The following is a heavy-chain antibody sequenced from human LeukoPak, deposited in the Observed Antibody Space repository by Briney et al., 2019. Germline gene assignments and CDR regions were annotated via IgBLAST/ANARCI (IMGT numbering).Heavy chain of an antibody. V-gene: IGHV4-34*01. CDR2: INHSGST. J-gene: IGHJ1*01. CDR1: GGSFSGYY. CDR3: ARGSPYYDILTGYFSTTSEYFQH. Sequence: KPSETLSLTCAVYGGSFSGYYWSWIRQPPGKGLEWIGEINHSGSTNYNPSLKSRVTISVDTPKNQFSLKLSSVTAADTAVYYCARGSPYYDILTGYFSTTSEYFQHWGQGTLVTVSS. D-gene: IGHD3-9*01.